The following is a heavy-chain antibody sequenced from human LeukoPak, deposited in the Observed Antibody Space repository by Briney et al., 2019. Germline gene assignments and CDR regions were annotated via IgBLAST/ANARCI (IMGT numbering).Heavy chain of an antibody. CDR2: ISSSSSTI. CDR1: GFTFSSYS. Sequence: GGSLRLSCAASGFTFSSYSMNWVRQAPGKGLEWVSYISSSSSTIYYADSVKGRFTISRDNSKNMIYLEMNSLKAEDTAVYYCAKERSLEIAVVGTVFDYWGQGTLVTVSS. V-gene: IGHV3-48*01. J-gene: IGHJ4*02. CDR3: AKERSLEIAVVGTVFDY. D-gene: IGHD6-19*01.